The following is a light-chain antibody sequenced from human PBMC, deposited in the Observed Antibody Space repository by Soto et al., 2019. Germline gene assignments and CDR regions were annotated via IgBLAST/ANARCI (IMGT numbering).Light chain of an antibody. CDR3: QQSYSTPMYT. Sequence: DIQVTQSPSSLSASLGDRVTITCRASQNIKNYLNWYQQKPGEAPKLLIFSASSLQSGVPSRFSGSGSGTDFTLTISSLQPEDFATYYCQQSYSTPMYTFGQGTRLEIK. CDR1: QNIKNY. V-gene: IGKV1-39*01. CDR2: SAS. J-gene: IGKJ2*01.